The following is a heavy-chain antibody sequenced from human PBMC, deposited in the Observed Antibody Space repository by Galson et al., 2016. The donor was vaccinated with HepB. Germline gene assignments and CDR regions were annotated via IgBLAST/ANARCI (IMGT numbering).Heavy chain of an antibody. CDR3: ARDGLYCGSTSCYLDV. CDR2: IWYDGSNK. Sequence: SLRLSCAASGFTFSSYGMRWVRQAPGKGLEWVAVIWYDGSNKYYADSVKGRFTISRDNSKNTLYLQMNSLRTEDTAVYYCARDGLYCGSTSCYLDVWGQGTTVTVSS. V-gene: IGHV3-33*01. CDR1: GFTFSSYG. J-gene: IGHJ6*02. D-gene: IGHD2-2*01.